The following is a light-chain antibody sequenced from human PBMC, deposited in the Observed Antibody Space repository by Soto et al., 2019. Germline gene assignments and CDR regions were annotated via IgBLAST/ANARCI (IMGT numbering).Light chain of an antibody. CDR1: QDISNY. CDR2: DAS. CDR3: QQYDNLPRT. J-gene: IGKJ4*01. V-gene: IGKV1-33*01. Sequence: DIQMTQSPSSLSASVGDRVTITCQASQDISNYLTWYQQKPGKAPKLLIYDASNLETGFTSRFSGSGSGTDFTFTISSLQPEDIETYYCQQYDNLPRTFGGGTKVEI.